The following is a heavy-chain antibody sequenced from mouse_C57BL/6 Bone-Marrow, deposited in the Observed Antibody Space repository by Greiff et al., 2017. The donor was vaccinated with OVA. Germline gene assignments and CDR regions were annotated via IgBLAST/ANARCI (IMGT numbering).Heavy chain of an antibody. J-gene: IGHJ3*01. CDR1: GFTFSSYA. V-gene: IGHV5-9-1*02. D-gene: IGHD2-4*01. CDR3: TRDLFYDYDEWFAY. Sequence: EVKLVESGEGLVKPGGSLKLSCAASGFTFSSYAMSWVRQTPEKRLEWVAYISSGGDYIYYADTVKGRFTISRDNARNTLYLQMSSLKSEDTAMYYCTRDLFYDYDEWFAYWGQGTLVTVSA. CDR2: ISSGGDYI.